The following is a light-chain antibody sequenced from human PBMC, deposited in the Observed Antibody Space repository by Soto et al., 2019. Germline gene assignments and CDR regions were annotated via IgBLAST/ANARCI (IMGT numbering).Light chain of an antibody. V-gene: IGLV1-40*01. J-gene: IGLJ1*01. CDR3: QSYDSSLSGYV. CDR1: SSNIGATYD. Sequence: QSALTQPPSVSGAPGQRVTISCTGSSSNIGATYDVHWYQQFPGTAPKLLIYANTNRPSGVPDRFSGSKSRTSASLAITGLQAEDEADYYCQSYDSSLSGYVFGTGTKVTVL. CDR2: ANT.